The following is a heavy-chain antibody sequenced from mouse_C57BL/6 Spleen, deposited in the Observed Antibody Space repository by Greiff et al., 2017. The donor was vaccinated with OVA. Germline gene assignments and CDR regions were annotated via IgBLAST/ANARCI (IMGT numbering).Heavy chain of an antibody. CDR1: GFTFSSYA. CDR3: TRAPYYGSSLWYFDV. CDR2: ISSGGDYI. D-gene: IGHD1-1*01. V-gene: IGHV5-9-1*02. J-gene: IGHJ1*03. Sequence: EVKLVESGEGLVKPGGSLKLSCAASGFTFSSYAMSWVRQTPEKRLEWVAYISSGGDYIYYADTVKGRFTISRDNARNTLYLQMSSRKSEDTARYYCTRAPYYGSSLWYFDVWGTGTTVTVSS.